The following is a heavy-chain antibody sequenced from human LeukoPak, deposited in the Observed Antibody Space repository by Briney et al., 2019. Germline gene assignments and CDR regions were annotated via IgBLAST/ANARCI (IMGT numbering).Heavy chain of an antibody. Sequence: PGGSLRLSCAASGFTFSSYTMNWVRQAPGKGLEWVSSISTSSSYIYYADSVKGRFTISRDNSKNTLYLQMNSLRAEDTAVYYCAKDRYYDSSGAFDYWGQGTLVTVSS. D-gene: IGHD3-22*01. CDR1: GFTFSSYT. J-gene: IGHJ4*02. CDR2: ISTSSSYI. V-gene: IGHV3-21*01. CDR3: AKDRYYDSSGAFDY.